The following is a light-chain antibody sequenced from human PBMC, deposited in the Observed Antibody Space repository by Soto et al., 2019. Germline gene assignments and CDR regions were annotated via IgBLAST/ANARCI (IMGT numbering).Light chain of an antibody. V-gene: IGLV1-40*01. CDR1: SYNIGAGYD. CDR3: QSYDSSRSYV. Sequence: QSVLTQPPSVSGAPGQRVTISCTGSSYNIGAGYDVHWYQQLPGTAPKLLIYGNSNRPSGVPDRFSGSKSGTSASLAITGLQAEDEADYYCQSYDSSRSYVFGTGTKGTVL. CDR2: GNS. J-gene: IGLJ1*01.